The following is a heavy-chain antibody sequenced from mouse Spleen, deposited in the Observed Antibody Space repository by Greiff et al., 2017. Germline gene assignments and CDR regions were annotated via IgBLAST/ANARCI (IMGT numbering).Heavy chain of an antibody. V-gene: IGHV1-82*01. D-gene: IGHD2-13*01. CDR1: GYAFSSSW. Sequence: VQLQQSGPELVKPGASVKISCKASGYAFSSSWMNWVKQRPGKGLEWIGRIYPGDGDTNYNGKFKGKATLTADKSSSTAYMQLSSLTSEDSAVYFCAGYYGDSYYYAMDYWGQGTSVTVSS. CDR2: IYPGDGDT. J-gene: IGHJ4*01. CDR3: AGYYGDSYYYAMDY.